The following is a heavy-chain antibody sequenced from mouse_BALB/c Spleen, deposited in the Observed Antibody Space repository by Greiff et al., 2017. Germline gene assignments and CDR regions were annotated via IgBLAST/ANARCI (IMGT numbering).Heavy chain of an antibody. CDR1: GFNIKDYY. CDR2: IDPENGDT. CDR3: NPYGNWFAY. V-gene: IGHV14-4*02. J-gene: IGHJ3*01. D-gene: IGHD2-1*01. Sequence: EVQLVESGAELVRSGASVKLSCTASGFNIKDYYMHWVKQRPEQGLEWIGWIDPENGDTEYAPKFQGKVTMTADTSSNTVYLQLSSLTSEDTAVYYCNPYGNWFAYWGQGTLVTVSA.